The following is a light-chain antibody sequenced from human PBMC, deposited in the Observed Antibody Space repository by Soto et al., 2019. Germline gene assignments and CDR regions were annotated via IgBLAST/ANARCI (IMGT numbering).Light chain of an antibody. CDR3: QQYNNWPPVT. J-gene: IGKJ1*01. CDR1: QSVSSN. Sequence: EIVMTQSPATLSVSPGERATLSCIPSQSVSSNLAWYQQKPGQAPRLLIYGASTRATGIPARFSGSGSGTEFTLTISSLQSEDFAVYYCQQYNNWPPVTFGQGTKVDIK. CDR2: GAS. V-gene: IGKV3-15*01.